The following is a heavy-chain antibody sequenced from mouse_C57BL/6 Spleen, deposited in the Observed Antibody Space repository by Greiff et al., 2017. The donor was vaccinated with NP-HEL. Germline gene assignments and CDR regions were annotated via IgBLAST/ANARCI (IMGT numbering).Heavy chain of an antibody. CDR1: GYTFTDYE. CDR3: TRTIQGAMDY. J-gene: IGHJ4*01. CDR2: IDPETGGT. Sequence: QVQLKQSGAELVRPGASVTLSCKASGYTFTDYEMHWVKQTPVHGLEWIGAIDPETGGTAYNQKFKGKAILTADKSSSTAYMELRSLTSEDSAVYYCTRTIQGAMDYWGQGTSVTLSS. V-gene: IGHV1-15*01.